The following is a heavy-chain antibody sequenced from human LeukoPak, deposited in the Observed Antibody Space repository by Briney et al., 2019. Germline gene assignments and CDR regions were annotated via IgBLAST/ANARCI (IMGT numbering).Heavy chain of an antibody. CDR3: AKGSCSATSCYLLGY. J-gene: IGHJ4*02. D-gene: IGHD2-2*01. V-gene: IGHV3-23*01. CDR2: ISDSGYST. Sequence: GGSLRLSCTASGFTFSSHGMSWVRQAPGKGLEWVSAISDSGYSTNYADSVKGRFTISRDNSKNTLYLQMNSLRADDTAVYYCAKGSCSATSCYLLGYWGQGTLVTVSS. CDR1: GFTFSSHG.